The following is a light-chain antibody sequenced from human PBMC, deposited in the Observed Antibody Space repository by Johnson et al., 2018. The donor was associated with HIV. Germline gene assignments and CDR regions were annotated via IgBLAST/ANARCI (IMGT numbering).Light chain of an antibody. CDR3: GTWDSRLSAGFYV. CDR1: SSNIGNNY. V-gene: IGLV1-51*01. CDR2: DNN. Sequence: QSVLTQPPSVSAAPGQKVTISCSGSSSNIGNNYVSWYQQLPGTAPKLLIYDNNKRPSGIPDRFSGSKSGTSATLGITGLQTGDGADYYCGTWDSRLSAGFYVCGTGNKVTVL. J-gene: IGLJ1*01.